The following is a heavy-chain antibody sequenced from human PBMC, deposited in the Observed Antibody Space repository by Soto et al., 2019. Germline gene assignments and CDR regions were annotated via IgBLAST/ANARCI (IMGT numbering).Heavy chain of an antibody. V-gene: IGHV3-74*01. CDR3: ARGKRGDGYNTRRAAYYYGMDV. CDR1: GFTFSSYW. D-gene: IGHD3-10*01. CDR2: INSDGSST. J-gene: IGHJ6*02. Sequence: PGGSLRLSCAASGFTFSSYWIHWVRQAPGKGLVWVSRINSDGSSTSYADSVKGRFTISRDNAKNTLYLQMNSLRAEDTAVYYCARGKRGDGYNTRRAAYYYGMDVWGQGTTVTVSS.